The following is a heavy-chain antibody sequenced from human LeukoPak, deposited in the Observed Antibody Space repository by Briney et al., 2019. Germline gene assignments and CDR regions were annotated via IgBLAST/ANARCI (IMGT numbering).Heavy chain of an antibody. CDR3: ARGIYSLNWFDP. V-gene: IGHV5-51*01. CDR2: IDPGDSDT. CDR1: GYTFINYW. J-gene: IGHJ5*02. D-gene: IGHD2-21*01. Sequence: GESLRISCQRSGYTFINYWIAWVRQTPGKGLEWMGVIDPGDSDTRYSPSFQGQVTISADKSISIAYLQCNSLKASDTAVYYCARGIYSLNWFDPWGQGTLVTVSS.